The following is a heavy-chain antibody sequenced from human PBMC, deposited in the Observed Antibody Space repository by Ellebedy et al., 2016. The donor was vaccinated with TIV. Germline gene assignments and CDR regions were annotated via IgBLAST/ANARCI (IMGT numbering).Heavy chain of an antibody. CDR2: ISINSNYI. J-gene: IGHJ4*02. CDR1: GFTFSTYS. V-gene: IGHV3-21*01. CDR3: ARSAMAAAGDDD. D-gene: IGHD6-13*01. Sequence: PGGSLRLSCAASGFTFSTYSMNWVRQAPGKGLGWVSSISINSNYIYYADSVRGRFTISRDHAKRSLYLQMNSMRADDTAVYYCARSAMAAAGDDDWGQGTLVTVSS.